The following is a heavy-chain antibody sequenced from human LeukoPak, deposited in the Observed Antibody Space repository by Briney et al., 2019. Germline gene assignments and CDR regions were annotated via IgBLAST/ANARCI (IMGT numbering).Heavy chain of an antibody. D-gene: IGHD3-22*01. CDR2: IIPIFGTA. J-gene: IGHJ4*02. Sequence: ASVKVSCKASGGTFSSYAISWVRQAPGQGLEWMGGIIPIFGTANYAQKFQGRVTITTDESTSTAYMELSSLRSEDTAVYYCARDTYYYDNSGYAAQVLWGQGTLVTVSS. V-gene: IGHV1-69*05. CDR1: GGTFSSYA. CDR3: ARDTYYYDNSGYAAQVL.